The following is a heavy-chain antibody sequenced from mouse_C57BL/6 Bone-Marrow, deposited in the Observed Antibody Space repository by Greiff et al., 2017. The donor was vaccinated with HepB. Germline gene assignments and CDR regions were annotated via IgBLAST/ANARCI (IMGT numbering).Heavy chain of an antibody. CDR1: GYTFTDYY. V-gene: IGHV1-19*01. CDR3: ARERGVVRDFHY. Sequence: EVQLQQSGPVLVKPGASVKMSCKASGYTFTDYYMNWVKQSHGKSLEWIGVINPYNGGTSYNQKFKGKATLTVDKSSSTAYMELNSLTSEDSAVYYCARERGVVRDFHYWGQGTTLTVSS. CDR2: INPYNGGT. J-gene: IGHJ2*01. D-gene: IGHD1-1*01.